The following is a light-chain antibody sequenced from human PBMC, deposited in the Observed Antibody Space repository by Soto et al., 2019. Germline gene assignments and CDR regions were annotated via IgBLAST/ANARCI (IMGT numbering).Light chain of an antibody. CDR2: GNS. Sequence: QSVLTQPPSVSGAPGQRVTISCTGSSSNIGAGYDVHWYQQLPGTAPKLLIYGNSNRPSGVPDRFSGSKSGTSASLAITGLQAEDEADYYCQSYDSSLRALVFGGGTKPPS. CDR1: SSNIGAGYD. J-gene: IGLJ2*01. V-gene: IGLV1-40*01. CDR3: QSYDSSLRALV.